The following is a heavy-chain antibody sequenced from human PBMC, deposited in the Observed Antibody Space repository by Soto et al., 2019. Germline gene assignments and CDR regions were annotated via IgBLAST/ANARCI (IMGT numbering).Heavy chain of an antibody. Sequence: EVQLVESGGGLIQPGGSLRLSCAASGFTVSSDYMSWVRQAPGKGLEWVSVIYTGGSTYYADSVKGRFTFSRDNSKNTLYLQMNSLRAEDTAVDYGARAYGGNPALFDPWGQGTLVTVSS. V-gene: IGHV3-53*01. CDR3: ARAYGGNPALFDP. CDR1: GFTVSSDY. D-gene: IGHD4-17*01. J-gene: IGHJ5*02. CDR2: IYTGGST.